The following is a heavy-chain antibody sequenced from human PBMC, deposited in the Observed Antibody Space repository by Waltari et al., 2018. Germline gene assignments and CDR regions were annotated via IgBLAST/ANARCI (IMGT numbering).Heavy chain of an antibody. CDR2: VDHEDGET. D-gene: IGHD3-22*01. J-gene: IGHJ4*02. V-gene: IGHV1-69-2*01. CDR3: ATGVPSDYYDSSGYYYFDY. Sequence: EVQLVQSGAEVKKPGATVKISCKASGYTFTDYYMHWVQQAPGKGLEWMGRVDHEDGETIYAEKVQGRVTITADTSTGTAYMELSSLRSEETAVYYCATGVPSDYYDSSGYYYFDYWGQGTLVTVSS. CDR1: GYTFTDYY.